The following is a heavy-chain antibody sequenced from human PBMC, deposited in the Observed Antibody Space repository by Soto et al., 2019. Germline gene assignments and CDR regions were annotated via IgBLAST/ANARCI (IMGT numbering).Heavy chain of an antibody. Sequence: QVQLQQWGAGLLKPSETLSLTCAVYGGSFSGYYWSWIRQPPGKGLERIGEINHSGSTNYNPSLKSRVSISVDTSKNQFSLKLSSVTAADTAVYYCARGVRGYCSGGSCYYFDYWGQGTLVTVSS. CDR3: ARGVRGYCSGGSCYYFDY. CDR2: INHSGST. J-gene: IGHJ4*02. CDR1: GGSFSGYY. V-gene: IGHV4-34*01. D-gene: IGHD2-15*01.